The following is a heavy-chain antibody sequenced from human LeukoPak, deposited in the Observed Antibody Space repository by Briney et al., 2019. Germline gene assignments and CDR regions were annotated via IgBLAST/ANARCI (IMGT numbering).Heavy chain of an antibody. V-gene: IGHV3-30*04. D-gene: IGHD3-16*02. Sequence: GRSLRLSCAASGFTLSSYAMHWVRQAPGKGLEWVAVISYDGSNKYYADSVKGRFTISRDNSKNTLYLQTNSLRAEDTAVYYCAREAYDYVWGSYPFDYWGQGTLVTVSS. J-gene: IGHJ4*02. CDR3: AREAYDYVWGSYPFDY. CDR1: GFTLSSYA. CDR2: ISYDGSNK.